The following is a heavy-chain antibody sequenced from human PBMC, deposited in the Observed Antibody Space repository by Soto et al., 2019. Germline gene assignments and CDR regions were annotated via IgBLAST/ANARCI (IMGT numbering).Heavy chain of an antibody. V-gene: IGHV1-69*13. Sequence: SVKVSCKASGGTFSSYAISWVRQAPGQGLEWMGGIIPIFGTANYAQKFQGRVTITADESTSTAYMELSSLRSEDTAVYYCARGRGYYDSSGSRNWFDPWGQGPLLSV. J-gene: IGHJ5*02. CDR2: IIPIFGTA. D-gene: IGHD3-22*01. CDR1: GGTFSSYA. CDR3: ARGRGYYDSSGSRNWFDP.